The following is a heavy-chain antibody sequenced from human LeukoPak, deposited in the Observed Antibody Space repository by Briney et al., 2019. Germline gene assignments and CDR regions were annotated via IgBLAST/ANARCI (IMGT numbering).Heavy chain of an antibody. D-gene: IGHD2-2*01. CDR1: GYTFTGYH. CDR3: ARYSEGYCTSASCFRWFDP. Sequence: ASVKVSCKASGYTFTGYHMHGVRQAPGQGLEWMGWMSVYNGNTQYAQKFQGRVTLTTDTSTNTAYMDLRSLKSDDTAVYYCARYSEGYCTSASCFRWFDPWGQGTLVTVSS. CDR2: MSVYNGNT. J-gene: IGHJ5*02. V-gene: IGHV1-18*04.